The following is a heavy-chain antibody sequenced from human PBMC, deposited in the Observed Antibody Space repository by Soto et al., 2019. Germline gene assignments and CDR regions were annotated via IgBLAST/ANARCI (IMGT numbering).Heavy chain of an antibody. CDR3: ARDGVQLWLLGFDY. D-gene: IGHD5-18*01. V-gene: IGHV4-34*01. CDR2: INHSGST. Sequence: SETLSLTCAVYGRSFSGYYWGWIRQPPGKGLEWIGEINHSGSTNYNPSLKSRVTISVDTSKNQFSLKLSSVTAADTAVYYCARDGVQLWLLGFDYWGQGTLVTVSS. J-gene: IGHJ4*02. CDR1: GRSFSGYY.